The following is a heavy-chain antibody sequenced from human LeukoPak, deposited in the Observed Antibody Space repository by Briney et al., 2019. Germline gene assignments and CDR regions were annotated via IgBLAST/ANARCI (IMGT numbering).Heavy chain of an antibody. Sequence: SETLSLTCAVYGGSFSGYYWSWIRQPPGKGLEWIGEINHSGSTNYNPSLKSRVTISVDTSKNRFSLKLSSVTAADTAVYYCARAGYSSSSRSYYYYMDVWGKGTTVTVSS. J-gene: IGHJ6*03. V-gene: IGHV4-34*01. CDR3: ARAGYSSSSRSYYYYMDV. CDR2: INHSGST. CDR1: GGSFSGYY. D-gene: IGHD6-6*01.